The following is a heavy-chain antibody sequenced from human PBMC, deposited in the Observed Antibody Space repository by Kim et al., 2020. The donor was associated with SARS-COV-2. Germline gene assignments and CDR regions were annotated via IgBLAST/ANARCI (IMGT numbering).Heavy chain of an antibody. D-gene: IGHD3-10*01. J-gene: IGHJ5*02. CDR3: ARDRDMVRGVSTKFNWFDP. CDR1: GYTFTGYY. Sequence: ASVKVSCKASGYTFTGYYLHWVRQAPGQGLEWMGRINPFNGDTIYAQKFQGRVTMARDTSISTAYMDLNRLTSDDTAVYYFARDRDMVRGVSTKFNWFDPWGQGTLVTVSS. CDR2: INPFNGDT. V-gene: IGHV1-2*06.